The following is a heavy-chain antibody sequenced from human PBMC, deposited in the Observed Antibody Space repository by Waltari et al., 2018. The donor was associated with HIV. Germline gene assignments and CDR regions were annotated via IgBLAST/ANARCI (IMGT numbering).Heavy chain of an antibody. J-gene: IGHJ6*02. Sequence: QVQLQESGPGLVKPSQTLSLTCTVSGGSISSGSSYWSWIRQPAGKGLEWIGRIYTSGNPDYHPSLKSRVTISVDTSKNQFSLKLTSVTAADTAVYYCARARVRSGYGLYYYYGMDVWGQGTTVTVSS. D-gene: IGHD5-12*01. CDR2: IYTSGNP. CDR1: GGSISSGSSY. V-gene: IGHV4-61*02. CDR3: ARARVRSGYGLYYYYGMDV.